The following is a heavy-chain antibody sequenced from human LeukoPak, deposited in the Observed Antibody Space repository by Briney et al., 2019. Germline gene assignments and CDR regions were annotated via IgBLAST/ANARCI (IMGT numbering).Heavy chain of an antibody. D-gene: IGHD6-19*01. J-gene: IGHJ5*02. CDR1: GYTFTSYG. CDR3: ARVKYSSGWSDSLNWFDP. Sequence: GASVKVSCKASGYTFTSYGISWVRQAPGQGLEWMGWISVYNGNTNYAQKFQGRVTMTTDTSTSTAYMELRSLRSDDTAVYYCARVKYSSGWSDSLNWFDPWGQGTLVTVSS. CDR2: ISVYNGNT. V-gene: IGHV1-18*01.